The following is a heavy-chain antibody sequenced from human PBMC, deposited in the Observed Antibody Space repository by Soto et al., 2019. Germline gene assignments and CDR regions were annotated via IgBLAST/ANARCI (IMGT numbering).Heavy chain of an antibody. V-gene: IGHV3-74*01. CDR2: INSDGSDT. CDR3: VRDLWSQGKFDP. Sequence: WVSLRLSCAASGFMFSNYWMHWVRQYPEKGLVWVSRINSDGSDTTYADSVKGRFTISRDNTKNTLFLKMNSLRDEDTAVYFCVRDLWSQGKFDPWGQGP. J-gene: IGHJ5*02. D-gene: IGHD3-3*01. CDR1: GFMFSNYW.